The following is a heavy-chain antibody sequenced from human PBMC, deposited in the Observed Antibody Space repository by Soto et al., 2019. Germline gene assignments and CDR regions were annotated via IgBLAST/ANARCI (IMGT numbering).Heavy chain of an antibody. Sequence: EVQLLESGGGLVQPGGSLRLSCAASGFTFSSYAMSWVRQAPGKGLEWVSAISGSGGSTYYADSVKGRFTISRDNSKHTPYLQMNSLRAEDTAVYYCAKDTSIYYDSSGYPGALDIWGQGTMVTVSS. CDR3: AKDTSIYYDSSGYPGALDI. CDR2: ISGSGGST. CDR1: GFTFSSYA. J-gene: IGHJ3*02. V-gene: IGHV3-23*01. D-gene: IGHD3-22*01.